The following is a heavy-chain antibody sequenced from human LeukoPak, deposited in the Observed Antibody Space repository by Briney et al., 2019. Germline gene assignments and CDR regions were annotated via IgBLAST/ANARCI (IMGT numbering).Heavy chain of an antibody. Sequence: PGGSLRLSCAASGFIFSSYEMNWVRQAPGKGLEWVSYISSSSSTVYYADSVKGRFTISRDNAKNSLYLQMNSLRAEDTAVYYCARLYCSGGSCYKGAGDYWGQGTLVTVSS. CDR1: GFIFSSYE. CDR3: ARLYCSGGSCYKGAGDY. CDR2: ISSSSSTV. V-gene: IGHV3-48*01. D-gene: IGHD2-15*01. J-gene: IGHJ4*02.